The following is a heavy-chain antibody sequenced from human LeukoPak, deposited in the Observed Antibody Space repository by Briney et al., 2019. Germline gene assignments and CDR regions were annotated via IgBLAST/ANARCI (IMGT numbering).Heavy chain of an antibody. CDR2: ISWYSGSI. J-gene: IGHJ4*02. D-gene: IGHD3-10*01. Sequence: GGSLRPSCAASGFTFDDYAMHWVRQAPGKGLGWVSGISWYSGSIGYADSVKGRFTISRDNAKNSLYLQMNSLRAEDTALYYCAKDNRYGSGSYLFDYWGQGTLVTVSS. CDR1: GFTFDDYA. CDR3: AKDNRYGSGSYLFDY. V-gene: IGHV3-9*01.